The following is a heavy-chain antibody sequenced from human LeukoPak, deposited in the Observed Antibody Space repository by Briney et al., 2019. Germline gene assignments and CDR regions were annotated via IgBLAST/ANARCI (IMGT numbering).Heavy chain of an antibody. D-gene: IGHD6-19*01. V-gene: IGHV4-31*03. CDR2: IYYSGST. CDR1: GGSISSGGYY. Sequence: SQTLSLTCTVSGGSISSGGYYWSWIRQHPGKGLEWIGYIYYSGSTYYNPSLKSRVTISVDTFKNQFSLKLSSVTAADTAVYYCARVPRWLGDSHFDYWGQGTLVTVSS. J-gene: IGHJ4*02. CDR3: ARVPRWLGDSHFDY.